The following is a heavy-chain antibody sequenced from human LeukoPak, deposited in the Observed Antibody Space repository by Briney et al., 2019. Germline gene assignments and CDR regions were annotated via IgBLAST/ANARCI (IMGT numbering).Heavy chain of an antibody. D-gene: IGHD2-2*01. Sequence: GESLKISCKHSEYSFPNYCVGWVRQMPGKGLEWMGIIYPDDSDTRYSPSFQGRVTISADKSISTAYLQWSSLKASDTAMYYCARHVGLRSRSDYWGQGTLVTVSS. J-gene: IGHJ4*02. V-gene: IGHV5-51*01. CDR1: EYSFPNYC. CDR2: IYPDDSDT. CDR3: ARHVGLRSRSDY.